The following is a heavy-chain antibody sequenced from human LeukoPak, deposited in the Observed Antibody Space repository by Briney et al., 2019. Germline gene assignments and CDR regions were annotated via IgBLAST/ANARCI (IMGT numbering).Heavy chain of an antibody. J-gene: IGHJ5*02. CDR1: GYTYTGYY. Sequence: GASVKVSGKASGYTYTGYYMHWVRQAPGQGLEWMGWINPNSGGTNYAQKFQGRVTMTRDTSISTAYMELSRLRSDDTAVYYCASTYGDSNWFDPWGQGTLVTVSS. V-gene: IGHV1-2*02. CDR3: ASTYGDSNWFDP. D-gene: IGHD4-17*01. CDR2: INPNSGGT.